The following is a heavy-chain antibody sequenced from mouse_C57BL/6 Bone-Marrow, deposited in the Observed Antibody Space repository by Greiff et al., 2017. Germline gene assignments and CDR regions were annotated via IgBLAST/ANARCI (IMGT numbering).Heavy chain of an antibody. CDR2: ISSGGSYT. CDR3: ARGAVTTVVATSVDY. J-gene: IGHJ2*01. D-gene: IGHD1-1*01. Sequence: EVQLVESGGDLVKPGGSLKLSCAASGFTFSSYGMSWVRQTPDKRLEWVATISSGGSYTYYPDSVKGRFTISRDNAKNTLYLQMSSLKAEDTAMYYCARGAVTTVVATSVDYWGQGTTLTVSS. V-gene: IGHV5-6*01. CDR1: GFTFSSYG.